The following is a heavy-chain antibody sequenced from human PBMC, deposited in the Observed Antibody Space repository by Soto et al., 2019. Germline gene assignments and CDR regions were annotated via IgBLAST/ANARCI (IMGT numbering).Heavy chain of an antibody. CDR2: ISGSGGDT. Sequence: EVQLLQSGGNLGQPGGSLRLSCVGSGFTFDTYPMSWVRQAPGKGLQWVSAISGSGGDTYYADSVKGRFTISRDNSKNSLYLQMDSLRAEDTAIYYCAKGPDGYRESWGQGSLVTVSS. J-gene: IGHJ5*02. CDR3: AKGPDGYRES. CDR1: GFTFDTYP. D-gene: IGHD5-12*01. V-gene: IGHV3-23*01.